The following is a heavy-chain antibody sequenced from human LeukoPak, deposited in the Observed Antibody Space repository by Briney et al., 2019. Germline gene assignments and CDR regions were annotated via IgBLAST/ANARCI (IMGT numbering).Heavy chain of an antibody. J-gene: IGHJ4*03. V-gene: IGHV3-7*01. CDR1: AFIFSSYG. D-gene: IGHD5-18*01. CDR3: ARDRGYFY. Sequence: GGSLRLSCAASAFIFSSYGMHWVRQAPGKGLEWVANIDQDGSEKYYVDSVKGRFTISRDNAKNSLYLQMNSLRAEDTAVYYCARDRGYFYWGQGTMVTVSS. CDR2: IDQDGSEK.